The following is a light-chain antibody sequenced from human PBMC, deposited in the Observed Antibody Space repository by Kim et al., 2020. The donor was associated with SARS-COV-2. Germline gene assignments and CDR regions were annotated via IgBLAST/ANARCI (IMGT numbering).Light chain of an antibody. V-gene: IGLV2-11*01. Sequence: SALTHPRSVSGSPGQSVTISCTGTSSDVGGYNFVSWYQQHPGKAPIVMIYDVTKRPSGVPDRFSGSKSANTASLTISGLQAEDEAEYYCCSYAGRYIVVFGGGTQLTVL. CDR1: SSDVGGYNF. J-gene: IGLJ2*01. CDR2: DVT. CDR3: CSYAGRYIVV.